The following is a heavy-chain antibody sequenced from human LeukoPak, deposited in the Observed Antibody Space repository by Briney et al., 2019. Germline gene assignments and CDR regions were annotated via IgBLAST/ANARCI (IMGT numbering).Heavy chain of an antibody. CDR1: GYTLTELS. CDR2: FDPEDGET. D-gene: IGHD1-14*01. V-gene: IGHV1-24*01. J-gene: IGHJ5*02. CDR3: ARGQVTGRNKNWFDP. Sequence: ASVKVSCKVSGYTLTELSMHWVRQAPGKGLEWMGGFDPEDGETIYAQKFQGRVTMTRNTSISTAYMELSSLRSEDTAVYYCARGQVTGRNKNWFDPWGQGTLVTVSS.